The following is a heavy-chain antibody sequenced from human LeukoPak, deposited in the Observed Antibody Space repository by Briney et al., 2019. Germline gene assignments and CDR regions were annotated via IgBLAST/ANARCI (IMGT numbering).Heavy chain of an antibody. J-gene: IGHJ3*02. CDR1: GGSISSGSYY. CDR2: IYYSGST. CDR3: ARLYDSFRAFDI. Sequence: KPSQTLPLTCSVSGGSISSGSYYWSWIRQHPGKGLEWIGYIYYSGSTYYNPSLKSRVTISVDTSKNQFSLKLNSVTAADTAVYYCARLYDSFRAFDIWGQGTIVTVSS. V-gene: IGHV4-31*03. D-gene: IGHD2-8*01.